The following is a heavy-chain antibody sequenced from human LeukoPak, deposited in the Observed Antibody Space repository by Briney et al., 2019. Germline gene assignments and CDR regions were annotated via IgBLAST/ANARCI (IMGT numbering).Heavy chain of an antibody. CDR1: GYYMRSGYY. J-gene: IGHJ4*02. V-gene: IGHV4-38-2*01. CDR2: IYQSGST. CDR3: ARLFFSWYFDY. D-gene: IGHD6-13*01. Sequence: SETLSLTRAVSGYYMRSGYYWGWIRQPPGKGLEGIGSIYQSGSTYYNPSLKSRVTISVDTSKNQFSLKLSSVTAADTAVYYCARLFFSWYFDYWGQGTLVTVSS.